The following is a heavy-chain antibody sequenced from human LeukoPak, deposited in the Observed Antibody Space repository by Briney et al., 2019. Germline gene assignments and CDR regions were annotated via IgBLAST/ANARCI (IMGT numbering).Heavy chain of an antibody. CDR1: GFTFSSYG. J-gene: IGHJ5*02. CDR3: ARGTEMATMGSWFDP. CDR2: ISSSSSYI. V-gene: IGHV3-21*01. D-gene: IGHD5-24*01. Sequence: GGSLRLSCAASGFTFSSYGMSWVRQAPGKGLEWVSSISSSSSYIFYADSVKGRFTISRDNAKNSVYLQMNSLRAEDTAVYYCARGTEMATMGSWFDPWGQGTLVTVSS.